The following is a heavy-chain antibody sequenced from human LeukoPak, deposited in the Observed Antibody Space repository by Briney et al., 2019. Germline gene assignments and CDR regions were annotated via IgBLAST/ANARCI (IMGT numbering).Heavy chain of an antibody. CDR2: IYSGGNT. J-gene: IGHJ4*02. CDR3: ARARRCGLNDDYGACFDY. Sequence: GGSQRLSCAASGFTVGSNHVSWLRLAPGKGLEWVSIIYSGGNTYYPDSVKGRFTISRDNSKNTLYLQMNSLRTEDTAVYYCARARRCGLNDDYGACFDYWGQGTLVTVSS. V-gene: IGHV3-53*01. D-gene: IGHD4-17*01. CDR1: GFTVGSNH.